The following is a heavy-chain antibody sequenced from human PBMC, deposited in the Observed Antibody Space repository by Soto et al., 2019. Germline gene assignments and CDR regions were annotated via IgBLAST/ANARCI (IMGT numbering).Heavy chain of an antibody. D-gene: IGHD5-18*01. CDR3: ARVNTAMVRGRYYFGY. CDR2: IYYSGST. CDR1: GGSISSYY. Sequence: SETLSLTSTVSGGSISSYYWSWIRQPPGKGLEWIGYIYYSGSTNYNPSLKSRVTISVDTSKNQFSLELSSVTAADTAVYYCARVNTAMVRGRYYFGYWGQGTLVTVSS. V-gene: IGHV4-59*01. J-gene: IGHJ4*02.